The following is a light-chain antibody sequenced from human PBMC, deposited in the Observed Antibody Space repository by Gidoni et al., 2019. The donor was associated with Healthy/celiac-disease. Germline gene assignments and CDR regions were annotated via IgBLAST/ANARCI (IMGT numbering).Light chain of an antibody. CDR2: DAS. J-gene: IGKJ4*01. CDR3: QQRSNWPLT. Sequence: EIVLTQSPATLSLFPGERATLSCRASQSVSSYLAWYQQKPGQAPRLLIYDASNRATGIPARFSGSGSGTDFTLTISSLEPEEFAVYYCQQRSNWPLTFGGGTKVEIK. V-gene: IGKV3-11*01. CDR1: QSVSSY.